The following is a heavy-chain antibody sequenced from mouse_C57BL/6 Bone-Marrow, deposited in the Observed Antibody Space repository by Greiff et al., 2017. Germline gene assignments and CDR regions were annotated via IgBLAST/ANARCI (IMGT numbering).Heavy chain of an antibody. Sequence: VQLQQSGPELVKPGASVKISCKASGYAFSSYWMNWVKQRPGKGLEWIGRIYPGDGDTNYKGKFKGKATLTADKTSSTAYLQLSSLTSEDAAVYYCATDNPVGWFAYWGQGTLVTVAA. CDR3: ATDNPVGWFAY. CDR2: IYPGDGDT. J-gene: IGHJ3*01. V-gene: IGHV1-82*01. D-gene: IGHD1-3*01. CDR1: GYAFSSYW.